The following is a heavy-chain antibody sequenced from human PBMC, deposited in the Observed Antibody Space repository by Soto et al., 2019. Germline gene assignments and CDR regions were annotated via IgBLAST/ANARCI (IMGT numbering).Heavy chain of an antibody. CDR3: AMDPNGDYFGAFDF. V-gene: IGHV3-23*01. D-gene: IGHD4-17*01. J-gene: IGHJ3*01. CDR1: GFTFGNYA. Sequence: EVQLLESGGDLVQPGGSLRVSCAGSGFTFGNYAMTWVRPAPGKGLEWVSSITGNGGLTDYADSVKGRFTVSRDNSKNMLFLQMYSLRADDTAIYFCAMDPNGDYFGAFDFWGQGTLVTVSS. CDR2: ITGNGGLT.